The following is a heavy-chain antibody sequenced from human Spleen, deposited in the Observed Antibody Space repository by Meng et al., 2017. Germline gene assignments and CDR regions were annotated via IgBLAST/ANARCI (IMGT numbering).Heavy chain of an antibody. V-gene: IGHV4-34*01. CDR3: ARGPTTMAHDFDY. CDR2: INHSGST. CDR1: GGAFSDYY. J-gene: IGHJ4*02. Sequence: VQLTRGGAVFVNTSGPRDLSCRTFGGAFSDYYWSWIRQPPGKGLEWIGEINHSGSTNYNPSLESRATISVDTSQNNLSLKLSSVTAADSAVYYCARGPTTMAHDFDYWGQGTLVTVSS. D-gene: IGHD4-11*01.